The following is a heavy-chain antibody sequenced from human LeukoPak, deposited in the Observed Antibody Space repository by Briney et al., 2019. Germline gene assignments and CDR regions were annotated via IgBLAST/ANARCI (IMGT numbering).Heavy chain of an antibody. J-gene: IGHJ4*02. V-gene: IGHV3-30*18. CDR1: GFTFSSYG. D-gene: IGHD4-23*01. CDR2: ITYDGSNK. Sequence: GGSLRLSCAASGFTFSSYGMHWVRQAPGKGLEWVAVITYDGSNKYYADSVKGRFTISRDNSKNTLYLQMNSLRAEDTAVYYCAKLPTMTTVVGYWGQGTLVTVSS. CDR3: AKLPTMTTVVGY.